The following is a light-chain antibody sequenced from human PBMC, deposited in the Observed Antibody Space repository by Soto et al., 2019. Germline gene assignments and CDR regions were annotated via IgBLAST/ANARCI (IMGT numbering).Light chain of an antibody. CDR3: GSYTSSSTLYV. V-gene: IGLV2-14*01. CDR2: DVS. Sequence: QSVLTQPASVSGSPGQSITISCTGTSSDVGGSNYVSWYQQHPGKAPKLMIYDVSNRPSGVSNRFSGSKSGNTASLTISGLQAEDEADYYCGSYTSSSTLYVFGTGTKLTV. CDR1: SSDVGGSNY. J-gene: IGLJ1*01.